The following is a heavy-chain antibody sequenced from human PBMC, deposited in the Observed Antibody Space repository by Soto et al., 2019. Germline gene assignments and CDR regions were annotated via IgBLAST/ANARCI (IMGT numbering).Heavy chain of an antibody. Sequence: ASVKVSCKAAGYTFTGYYMDWVRQAPGQGLEWMGWINPNSGGTNYAQKFQGRVTMTRDTSISTAYMELSRLRSDDTAVYYCASDSSGVLWFGELLGYYGMDVWGQGTTVTVSS. J-gene: IGHJ6*02. CDR2: INPNSGGT. CDR1: GYTFTGYY. V-gene: IGHV1-2*02. CDR3: ASDSSGVLWFGELLGYYGMDV. D-gene: IGHD3-10*01.